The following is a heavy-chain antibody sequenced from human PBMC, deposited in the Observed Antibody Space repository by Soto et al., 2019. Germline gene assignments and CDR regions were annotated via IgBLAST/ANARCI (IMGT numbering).Heavy chain of an antibody. Sequence: GGSLRLSCAASGFTVSSNYMSWVRQAPGKGLEWVSVIYSGGSTYYADSVKGRFTISRDNSKNTLYLQMNSLRAEDTAVYYCARDAYYYDSSGYSYYFDYWGQGTLVTVSS. CDR1: GFTVSSNY. V-gene: IGHV3-53*01. D-gene: IGHD3-22*01. CDR2: IYSGGST. CDR3: ARDAYYYDSSGYSYYFDY. J-gene: IGHJ4*02.